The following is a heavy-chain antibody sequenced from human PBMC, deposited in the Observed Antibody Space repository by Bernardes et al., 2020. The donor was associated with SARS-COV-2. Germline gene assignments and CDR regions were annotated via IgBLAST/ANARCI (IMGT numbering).Heavy chain of an antibody. D-gene: IGHD6-13*01. Sequence: GGSLRLSCAASGFTFDDYAMHWVRQAPGKGLEWVSGISWNSGSIGYADSVKGRFTISRDNAKNSLYLQMNSLRAEDTALYYCATWPSDIAASDYWGQGTLVTVSS. V-gene: IGHV3-9*01. CDR3: ATWPSDIAASDY. J-gene: IGHJ4*02. CDR1: GFTFDDYA. CDR2: ISWNSGSI.